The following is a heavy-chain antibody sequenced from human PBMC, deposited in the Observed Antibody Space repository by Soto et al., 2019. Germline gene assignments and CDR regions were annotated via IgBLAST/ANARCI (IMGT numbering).Heavy chain of an antibody. CDR2: IRSKANSYAT. J-gene: IGHJ4*02. D-gene: IGHD6-13*01. V-gene: IGHV3-73*02. CDR3: TRPAAAGAAEIDY. Sequence: EVQLVESGGGLVQPGGSLKLSCAASGFTFSGSAMHWVRQASGKGLEWVGRIRSKANSYATAYAASVKGRFTISRDDSKNTAYLQMNSLKTEDTAVYYCTRPAAAGAAEIDYWGQGTLVTVSS. CDR1: GFTFSGSA.